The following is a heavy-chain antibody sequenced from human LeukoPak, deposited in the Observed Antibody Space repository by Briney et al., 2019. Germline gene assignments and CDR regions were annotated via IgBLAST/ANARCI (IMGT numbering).Heavy chain of an antibody. CDR2: LYHGGST. CDR3: ARGRYYYDSSGYPYNWFDP. J-gene: IGHJ5*02. Sequence: PSETLSLTCIVSRGSISSYYWSWIRQPPGKGLEWIGYLYHGGSTNYNPSLKSRVTISGDTSKNHFPLNLSSVTAADTAMYYCARGRYYYDSSGYPYNWFDPWGQGTLVTVSS. D-gene: IGHD3-22*01. CDR1: RGSISSYY. V-gene: IGHV4-59*01.